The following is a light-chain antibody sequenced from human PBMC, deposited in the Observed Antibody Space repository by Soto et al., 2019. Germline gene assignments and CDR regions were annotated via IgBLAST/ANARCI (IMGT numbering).Light chain of an antibody. Sequence: EIVMTQSPATLSVSPGERATLSCRASQSVSGDLAWYQHKPGQAPRLLIYGASSRATGIPDRFSGSGSGTDFTLTISRLEPEDFAVYYCQQYGSSPPITFGQGTRLEIK. CDR1: QSVSGD. CDR2: GAS. CDR3: QQYGSSPPIT. V-gene: IGKV3-20*01. J-gene: IGKJ5*01.